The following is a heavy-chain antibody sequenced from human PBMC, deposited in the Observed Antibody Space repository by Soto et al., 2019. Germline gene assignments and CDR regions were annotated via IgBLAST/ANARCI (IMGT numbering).Heavy chain of an antibody. D-gene: IGHD6-13*01. CDR3: AKDCFSSSWSPNYFDY. CDR1: GFTFSSYA. V-gene: IGHV3-23*01. CDR2: ISGSGGST. Sequence: GGSLRLSCAASGFTFSSYAMSWVRQAPGKGLEWVSAISGSGGSTYYADSVKGRFTISRDNSKNTLYLQMNSLRAEDTAVYYCAKDCFSSSWSPNYFDYWGQGTLVTVSS. J-gene: IGHJ4*02.